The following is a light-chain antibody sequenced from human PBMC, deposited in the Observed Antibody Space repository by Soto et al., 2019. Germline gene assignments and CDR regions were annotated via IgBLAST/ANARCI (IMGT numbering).Light chain of an antibody. J-gene: IGKJ4*01. CDR2: WAS. Sequence: DIVMTQSPDSLAVSLGERATINCKSSQSVLYSSNTKNYLAWYQQKPGQRPKLLIYWASNPESGVPDRFRGSGSRTDFTPTISSLRAEDVAVYYCQRYYSTPLTFSGGTSVELK. CDR1: QSVLYSSNTKNY. CDR3: QRYYSTPLT. V-gene: IGKV4-1*01.